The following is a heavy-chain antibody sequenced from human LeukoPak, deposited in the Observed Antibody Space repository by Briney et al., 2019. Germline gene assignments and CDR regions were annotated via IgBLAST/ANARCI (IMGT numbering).Heavy chain of an antibody. CDR3: ARGRDSSGWRPTDY. V-gene: IGHV4-34*01. J-gene: IGHJ4*02. CDR2: INHSGST. CDR1: GGSFSGYY. D-gene: IGHD6-19*01. Sequence: SGTLSLTCAVYGGSFSGYYWSWIRQPPGKGLEWIGEINHSGSTSYNPSLKSRVTISVDTSKNQFSLKLSSVTAADTAVYYCARGRDSSGWRPTDYWGQGTLVTVSS.